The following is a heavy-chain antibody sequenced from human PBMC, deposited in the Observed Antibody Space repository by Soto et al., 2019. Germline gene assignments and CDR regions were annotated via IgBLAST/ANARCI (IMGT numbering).Heavy chain of an antibody. D-gene: IGHD1-1*01. V-gene: IGHV1-69*06. Sequence: SVKVSCKASGGTFSSYAISWERQAPGQGLEWMGGIIPIFGTANYAQKFQGRVTITADKSTSTAYMELSSLRSEDTAVYYCAHLQFGYYGMDVWGQGTTVPVCS. CDR1: GGTFSSYA. CDR2: IIPIFGTA. J-gene: IGHJ6*02. CDR3: AHLQFGYYGMDV.